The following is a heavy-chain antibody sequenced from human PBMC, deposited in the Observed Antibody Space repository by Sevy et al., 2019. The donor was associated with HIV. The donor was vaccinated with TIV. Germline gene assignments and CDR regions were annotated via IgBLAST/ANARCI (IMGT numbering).Heavy chain of an antibody. D-gene: IGHD4-17*01. Sequence: SETLSLTCAVSGGSISSGVYSWNWIRQPPGKGLEWIGYIFHSGHTYYNPSLKSRLTISLDMSKNQFSLKMNSVTAADTAVYYCARDGGTLTTPGAFDFWGQWTMVTVSS. J-gene: IGHJ3*01. CDR2: IFHSGHT. CDR3: ARDGGTLTTPGAFDF. V-gene: IGHV4-30-2*01. CDR1: GGSISSGVYS.